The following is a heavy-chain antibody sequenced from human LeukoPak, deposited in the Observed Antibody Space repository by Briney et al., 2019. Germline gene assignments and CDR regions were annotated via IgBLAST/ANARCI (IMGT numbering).Heavy chain of an antibody. CDR3: AREKGPYSSGWPVDY. D-gene: IGHD6-19*01. CDR2: ISGIGTTT. Sequence: PGGSLRLSCTASGFTFSSYAMTWVRQAPGKGLECVSVISGIGTTTYYADSVKGRFTISRDNSKNTLYLQMNSLRAEDTAVYYCAREKGPYSSGWPVDYWGQGTLVTVSS. J-gene: IGHJ4*02. CDR1: GFTFSSYA. V-gene: IGHV3-23*01.